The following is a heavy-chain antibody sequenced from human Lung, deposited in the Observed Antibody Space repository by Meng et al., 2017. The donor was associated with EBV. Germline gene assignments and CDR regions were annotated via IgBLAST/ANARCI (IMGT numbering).Heavy chain of an antibody. V-gene: IGHV4-34*01. Sequence: PTETLSLPVCGFYGSLSGYGWVWIRQPPGKGLEWIGDINHGGSANLNPSLKRRVTISVDTSKDQFSLKLSSVTAADTAVYYCARPSIAVAGWDYWGQGTLVTVSS. CDR2: INHGGSA. CDR3: ARPSIAVAGWDY. J-gene: IGHJ4*02. CDR1: YGSLSGYG. D-gene: IGHD6-19*01.